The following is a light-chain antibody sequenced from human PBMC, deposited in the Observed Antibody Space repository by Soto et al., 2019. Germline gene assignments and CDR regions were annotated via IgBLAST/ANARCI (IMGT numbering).Light chain of an antibody. CDR3: QQYNNFRT. CDR1: QSVSSN. Sequence: EIVMTQSPATLSVSPGERATLSCRASQSVSSNLAWYQQKPGQAPRLLIYGASTRATGIPARFSGSGSGTEFTLTISSLQSEDFAVYYCQQYNNFRTFGQGTKVAIK. CDR2: GAS. V-gene: IGKV3-15*01. J-gene: IGKJ1*01.